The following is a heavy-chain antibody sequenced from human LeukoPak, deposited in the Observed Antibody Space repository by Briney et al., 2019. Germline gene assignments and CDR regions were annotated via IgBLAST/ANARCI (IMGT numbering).Heavy chain of an antibody. CDR3: ARELLYCGGDCSFPAYYYYYYMDV. V-gene: IGHV1-69*06. Sequence: SVKVSCKASGGTFSSYAISWVRQAPGQGLEWMGGIIPIFGTANYAQKFQGRVTITADKSTSTAYMELSSLRSEDTAVYYCARELLYCGGDCSFPAYYYYYYMDVWGKGTTVTVSS. J-gene: IGHJ6*03. D-gene: IGHD2-21*02. CDR1: GGTFSSYA. CDR2: IIPIFGTA.